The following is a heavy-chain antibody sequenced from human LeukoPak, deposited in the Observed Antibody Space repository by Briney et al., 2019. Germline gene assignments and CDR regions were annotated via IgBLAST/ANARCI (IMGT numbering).Heavy chain of an antibody. D-gene: IGHD3-16*02. J-gene: IGHJ3*02. CDR3: AREPFPMITFGGVIVPDAFDI. CDR1: GFTFSDYY. CDR2: ISSSGSTI. V-gene: IGHV3-11*01. Sequence: KAGGSLRLSCAASGFTFSDYYMSWIRQAPGKGLEWVSYISSSGSTIYYADPVKGRFTISRDNAKNSLYLQMNSLRAEDTAVYYCAREPFPMITFGGVIVPDAFDIWGQGTMVTVSS.